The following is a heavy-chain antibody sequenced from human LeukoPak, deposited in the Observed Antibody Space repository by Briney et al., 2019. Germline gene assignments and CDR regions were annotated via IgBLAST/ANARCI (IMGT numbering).Heavy chain of an antibody. V-gene: IGHV4-39*01. D-gene: IGHD3-9*01. CDR1: GGSISSSSYY. Sequence: PSETLSLTCTVSGGSISSSSYYWGWIRQPPGKGLEWIGGIYYSGSTNYNPSLKSRVTISVDTSKNQFSLKLSSVTAADTAVYYCARQGRDYDILPASPLLDWGQGTLVTVSS. J-gene: IGHJ4*02. CDR2: IYYSGST. CDR3: ARQGRDYDILPASPLLD.